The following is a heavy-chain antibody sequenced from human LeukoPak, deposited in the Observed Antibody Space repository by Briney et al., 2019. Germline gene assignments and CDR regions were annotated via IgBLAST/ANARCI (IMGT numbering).Heavy chain of an antibody. D-gene: IGHD6-13*01. CDR3: ATHSIAAVGFDY. CDR1: GYTFTGYY. J-gene: IGHJ4*02. Sequence: ASVKVSCKASGYTFTGYYMHWVRQAPGQGLEWMGWINPNSGGTNYAQKFQGRVTMTRDTSISTAHMELSRLTSDDTAVYYCATHSIAAVGFDYWGQGTLVTVSS. CDR2: INPNSGGT. V-gene: IGHV1-2*02.